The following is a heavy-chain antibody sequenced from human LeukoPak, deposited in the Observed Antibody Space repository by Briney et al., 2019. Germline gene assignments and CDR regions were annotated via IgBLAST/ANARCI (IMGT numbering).Heavy chain of an antibody. CDR2: ISAYNGNT. CDR3: ARDRIPVSRSVWRHIAAAAYDY. D-gene: IGHD6-13*01. CDR1: GYTFTSYG. Sequence: AASVKVSCKASGYTFTSYGISWVRQAPGQGLEWMGWISAYNGNTNYAQKLQGRVTMTTDTSTSTAYMELRSLRSDDTAVYYCARDRIPVSRSVWRHIAAAAYDYWGQGTLVTVSS. J-gene: IGHJ4*02. V-gene: IGHV1-18*01.